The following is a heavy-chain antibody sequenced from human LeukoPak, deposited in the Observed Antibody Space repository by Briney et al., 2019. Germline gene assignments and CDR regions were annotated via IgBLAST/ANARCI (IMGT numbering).Heavy chain of an antibody. Sequence: PGGSLRLSCAASGFPFMSNYMSWGRQAPGKGLEWVSVIYSGGSTYYADSVKGRFTISRDNSKNTLYLQMNSLRAEDTAVYYCAKDLGDTDFDYWGQGTLVTVSS. D-gene: IGHD3-16*01. J-gene: IGHJ4*02. CDR3: AKDLGDTDFDY. CDR2: IYSGGST. CDR1: GFPFMSNY. V-gene: IGHV3-53*05.